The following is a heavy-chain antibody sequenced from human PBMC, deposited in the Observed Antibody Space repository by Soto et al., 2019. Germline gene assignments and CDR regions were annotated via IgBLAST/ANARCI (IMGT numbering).Heavy chain of an antibody. D-gene: IGHD6-6*01. V-gene: IGHV3-53*01. CDR2: IYSGGST. J-gene: IGHJ6*02. CDR3: GTSSRKDYHFAMDV. CDR1: GLSFSSSD. Sequence: GGSLRLACAASGLSFSSSDMSWVRQVPGEGLEWVSVIYSGGSTHDADYVKGRFSVSRDTSKNTVDLQMNSLRVDDTAVYYCGTSSRKDYHFAMDVWGQGTAVTVSS.